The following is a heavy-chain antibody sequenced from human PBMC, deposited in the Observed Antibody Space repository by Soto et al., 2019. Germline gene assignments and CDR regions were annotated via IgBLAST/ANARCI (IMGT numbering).Heavy chain of an antibody. V-gene: IGHV1-18*01. CDR1: GYTFTSYG. Sequence: EASVKVSCKASGYTFTSYGISWVRQAPGQGLEWMGWISAYNGNTNYAQKLQGRVTMTTDTSTSTAYMELRSLRTDDTAVYYCATVDTAMVSDYWGQGTLVTVSS. J-gene: IGHJ4*02. CDR3: ATVDTAMVSDY. D-gene: IGHD5-18*01. CDR2: ISAYNGNT.